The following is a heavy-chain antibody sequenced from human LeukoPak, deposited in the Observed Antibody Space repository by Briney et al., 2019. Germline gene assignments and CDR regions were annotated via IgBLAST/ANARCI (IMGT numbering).Heavy chain of an antibody. CDR1: GGSISSYY. D-gene: IGHD6-19*01. J-gene: IGHJ4*02. CDR2: IYYSGST. V-gene: IGHV4-59*08. Sequence: PSETLSLTCTVSGGSISSYYWSWIRQPPGKGLEWIGYIYYSGSTNYNPSLKSRVTISVDTSKNQFSLKLSSVTAADTAVCYCVARAVAGSSYFDYWGQGTLVTVSS. CDR3: VARAVAGSSYFDY.